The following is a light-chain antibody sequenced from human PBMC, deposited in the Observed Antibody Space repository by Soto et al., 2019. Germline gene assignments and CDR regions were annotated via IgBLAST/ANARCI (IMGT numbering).Light chain of an antibody. CDR2: GAS. J-gene: IGKJ1*01. CDR1: QTVATN. V-gene: IGKV3-15*01. CDR3: QQYFEWPPMT. Sequence: VMTQSPATLSVSPGERATLSCWASQTVATNLAWYHQKPGQAPRLLISGASTRTAGISDRFRGSGSGTEFTVSISSLRSQDCAIYYFQQYFEWPPMTFGQGTKVEI.